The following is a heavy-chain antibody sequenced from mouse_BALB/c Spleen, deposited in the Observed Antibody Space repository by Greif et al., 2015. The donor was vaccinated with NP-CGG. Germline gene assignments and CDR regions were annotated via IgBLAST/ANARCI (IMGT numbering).Heavy chain of an antibody. D-gene: IGHD4-1*01. CDR1: GFTFRSYG. V-gene: IGHV5-6*01. CDR2: ISSGGSYT. CDR3: AREGANWDIYFDY. J-gene: IGHJ2*01. Sequence: EVQLVESGGDLVKPGGSLKLSCAASGFTFRSYGMSWVRQTPDKRLEWVATISSGGSYTYYPGSVKGRFTISRDNAKNTLYLQMSGLKSEDTAMYYCAREGANWDIYFDYWGQGTTLTVSS.